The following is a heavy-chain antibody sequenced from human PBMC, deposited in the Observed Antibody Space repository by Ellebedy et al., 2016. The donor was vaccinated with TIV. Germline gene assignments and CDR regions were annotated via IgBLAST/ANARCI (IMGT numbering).Heavy chain of an antibody. J-gene: IGHJ4*02. V-gene: IGHV3-66*01. CDR2: IYSGGST. Sequence: PGGSLRLSCAASGFTVSSNYMSWVRQAPGRGLEWVSVIYSGGSTYYADSVKGRFTVSRDNSKNTLYLQMTSVRAEDTAVYYCARENWTNDYWGQGTLVTVSS. CDR1: GFTVSSNY. D-gene: IGHD1/OR15-1a*01. CDR3: ARENWTNDY.